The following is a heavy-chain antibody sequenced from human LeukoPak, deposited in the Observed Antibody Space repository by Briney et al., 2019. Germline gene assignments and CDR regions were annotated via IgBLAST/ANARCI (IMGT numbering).Heavy chain of an antibody. CDR1: GYSFTNYG. Sequence: ASVKVSCRASGYSFTNYGVAWVRQAPGQGPEWMVWITAKNGNANYAQQFQGRVTMTIETSTNTAYMELRSLSSDETAVYYCARDLNGGLIGYWGQGTLVTVSS. CDR3: ARDLNGGLIGY. D-gene: IGHD2-8*01. J-gene: IGHJ4*02. CDR2: ITAKNGNA. V-gene: IGHV1-18*01.